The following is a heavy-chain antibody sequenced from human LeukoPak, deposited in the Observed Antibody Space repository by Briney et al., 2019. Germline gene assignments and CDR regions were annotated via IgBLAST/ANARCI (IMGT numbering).Heavy chain of an antibody. CDR2: VFYRGTT. D-gene: IGHD6-13*01. CDR3: ARLIPPIAAAGPNFDY. CDR1: GGSLSSSLYY. Sequence: SETLSLTCTVSGGSLSSSLYYWGWIRQPPGKGLEWIGNVFYRGTTYYNPSLKSRVAISIDTSKNQFSLKLSSVTAADTAVYYCARLIPPIAAAGPNFDYWGQGTLVTVSS. J-gene: IGHJ4*02. V-gene: IGHV4-39*01.